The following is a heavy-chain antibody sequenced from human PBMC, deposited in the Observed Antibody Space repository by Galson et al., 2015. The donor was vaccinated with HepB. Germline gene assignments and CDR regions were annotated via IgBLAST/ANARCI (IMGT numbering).Heavy chain of an antibody. CDR2: INYRGST. CDR3: ARGLRGGLGGRLEL. D-gene: IGHD3-16*01. V-gene: IGHV4-34*01. J-gene: IGHJ5*02. CDR1: GGSFSGYQ. Sequence: SETLFLTCGVYGGSFSGYQWSWLRQPPGKAPEWIGEINYRGSTSYSPSLKSRVTISLDTSKNQFSLELTSVTAADTAVYFCARGLRGGLGGRLELWGQGALVTVSS.